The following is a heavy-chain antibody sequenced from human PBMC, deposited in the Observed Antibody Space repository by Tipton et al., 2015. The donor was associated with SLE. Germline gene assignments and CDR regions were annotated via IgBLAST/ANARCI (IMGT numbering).Heavy chain of an antibody. Sequence: TLSLTCAVYGGSFSGNYWKWVRQPPGKGLEWIGEINHSGVINYNPSLKSRVTISVDTSKNHFSLNLSSVTAADTAVYYCARDEYRYDTTGYHLLGHFDFWGQGTLVTVSS. V-gene: IGHV4-34*01. CDR1: GGSFSGNY. D-gene: IGHD3-22*01. J-gene: IGHJ4*02. CDR2: INHSGVI. CDR3: ARDEYRYDTTGYHLLGHFDF.